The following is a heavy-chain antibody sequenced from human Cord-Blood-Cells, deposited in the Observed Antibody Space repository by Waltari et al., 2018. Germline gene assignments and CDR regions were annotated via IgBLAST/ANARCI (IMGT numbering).Heavy chain of an antibody. V-gene: IGHV2-5*02. CDR1: GFSLSTSGVG. Sequence: QITLKESGPTLVKPTQTLTLTCTFSGFSLSTSGVGVGWIRQPPGKALEWLALIYWDDDKRYSPSLKSRLTLTKDTSKNQVVLTMTNMDPVDTATYYCAHRGGHSSSWYYFDDWGQGSWYYFDYWGQGTLVTVSS. CDR2: IYWDDDK. CDR3: AHRGGHSSSWYYFDDWGQGSWYYFDY. D-gene: IGHD6-13*01. J-gene: IGHJ4*02.